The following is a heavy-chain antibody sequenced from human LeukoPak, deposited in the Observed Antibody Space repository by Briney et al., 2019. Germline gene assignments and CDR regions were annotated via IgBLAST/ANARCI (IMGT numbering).Heavy chain of an antibody. Sequence: TGGSLRLSCAASGFTFSNHWMHWVRQAPGKGLVWVSRLYTDGSSTVYAGSVKGRFTISRDNAKNTLYLQMNSLRAEDTAVYYCARGYYDSNDSNRSNWFDPWGQGTLVTVSS. J-gene: IGHJ5*02. CDR3: ARGYYDSNDSNRSNWFDP. V-gene: IGHV3-74*01. CDR1: GFTFSNHW. CDR2: LYTDGSST. D-gene: IGHD3-22*01.